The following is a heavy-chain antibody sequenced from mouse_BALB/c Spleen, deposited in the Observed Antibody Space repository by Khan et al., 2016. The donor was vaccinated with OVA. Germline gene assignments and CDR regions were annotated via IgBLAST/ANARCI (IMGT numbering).Heavy chain of an antibody. D-gene: IGHD1-1*01. CDR2: INPHIGET. CDR1: GYSFTGYF. V-gene: IGHV1-20*02. J-gene: IGHJ2*01. CDR3: TRIYRSDFDY. Sequence: EVQLKQSGPELVRPGASVKISCKASGYSFTGYFMNWVMQRHGKSLEWIGRINPHIGETFYNQRFKDKATLTVDESSSTAHMELRSLASEDSAVYYCTRIYRSDFDYWGQGTTLTVSS.